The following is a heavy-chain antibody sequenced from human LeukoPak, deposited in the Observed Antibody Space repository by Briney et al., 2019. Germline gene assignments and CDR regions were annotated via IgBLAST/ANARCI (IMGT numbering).Heavy chain of an antibody. CDR2: IIPILGIA. CDR3: ARAPIRNYDFWTH. CDR1: GGTFSSYT. Sequence: ASVKVSCKASGGTFSSYTICWVRQAPGQGLEWMGRIIPILGIANYAQKFQGRVTITADKSTSTAYMELSSLRSEDTAVYYCARAPIRNYDFWTHWGQGTLVTVSS. J-gene: IGHJ4*02. D-gene: IGHD3-3*01. V-gene: IGHV1-69*10.